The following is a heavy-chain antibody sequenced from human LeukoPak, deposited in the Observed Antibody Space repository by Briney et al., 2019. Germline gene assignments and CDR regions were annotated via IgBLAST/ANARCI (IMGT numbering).Heavy chain of an antibody. D-gene: IGHD3-22*01. Sequence: SQTLSLTCTVSGGSISSGSYYWSWIRQPAGKGQEWIGRIYTSGSTNYNPSLKSRVTISVDTSKNQFSLKLSSVTAADTAVYYCARVKYYYDSSGYYYYYFDYWGQGTLVTVSS. CDR3: ARVKYYYDSSGYYYYYFDY. V-gene: IGHV4-61*02. J-gene: IGHJ4*02. CDR1: GGSISSGSYY. CDR2: IYTSGST.